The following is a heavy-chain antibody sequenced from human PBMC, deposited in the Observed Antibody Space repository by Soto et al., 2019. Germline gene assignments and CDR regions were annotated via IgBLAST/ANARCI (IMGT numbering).Heavy chain of an antibody. D-gene: IGHD6-13*01. CDR3: ASGASRWYPYFFDS. J-gene: IGHJ4*02. V-gene: IGHV1-69*01. Sequence: QAQVVQSGAEVRKPGSSVKLSCKASEGTFNSYAIAWVRQAPGQGLEWMGGIIPYYNTLNYAQKFQDRVTITADDSTNTLYMELRSLRSDDTAVYFCASGASRWYPYFFDSWAQGILVTGSS. CDR2: IIPYYNTL. CDR1: EGTFNSYA.